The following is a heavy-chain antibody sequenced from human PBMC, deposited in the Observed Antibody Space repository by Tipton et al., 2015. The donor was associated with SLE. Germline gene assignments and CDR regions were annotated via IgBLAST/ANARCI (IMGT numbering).Heavy chain of an antibody. CDR1: GYPFTKYG. D-gene: IGHD2-15*01. J-gene: IGHJ4*02. Sequence: QSGAEVKKPGASVKVSCMASGYPFTKYGISWVRQAPGQGLEWMARISVYSGLANTKYALRFQDRVTMTTDTSTSTAYMELRSLRSDDTAVYYCARSHPVVAAEMLDYGGQGTLVSVSS. CDR3: ARSHPVVAAEMLDY. V-gene: IGHV1-18*01. CDR2: ISVYSGLANT.